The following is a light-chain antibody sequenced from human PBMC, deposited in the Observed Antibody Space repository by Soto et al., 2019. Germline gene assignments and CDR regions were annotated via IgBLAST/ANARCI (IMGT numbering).Light chain of an antibody. J-gene: IGLJ1*01. CDR3: SSYTSSSLYV. CDR2: EVS. Sequence: QSALTQPASVSGSPGQSITISCTGSSSDVGGYNYVSWYQQHPGKAPKLIIYEVSNRPSGISHRFSGSKSGNTASLTISGLQAEDEADYYCSSYTSSSLYVFGAGTKLTVL. V-gene: IGLV2-14*01. CDR1: SSDVGGYNY.